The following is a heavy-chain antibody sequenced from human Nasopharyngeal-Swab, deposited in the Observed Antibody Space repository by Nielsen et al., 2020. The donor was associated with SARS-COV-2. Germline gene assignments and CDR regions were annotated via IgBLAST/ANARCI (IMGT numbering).Heavy chain of an antibody. V-gene: IGHV3-23*01. D-gene: IGHD5-12*01. CDR3: ARDYSGYDWAPGY. Sequence: VGSLRLSCAASGITFSSYAMSWVRQAPGKGLEWVSVISGSGGSTYYADSVKGRFTISRDNSKNTLYLQMNSLRAEDTAVYYCARDYSGYDWAPGYWGQGTLVTVSS. CDR2: ISGSGGST. CDR1: GITFSSYA. J-gene: IGHJ4*02.